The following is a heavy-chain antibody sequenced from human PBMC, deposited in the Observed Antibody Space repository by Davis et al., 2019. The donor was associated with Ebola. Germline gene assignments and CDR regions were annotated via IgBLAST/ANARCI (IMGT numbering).Heavy chain of an antibody. CDR1: GYDFSGYS. CDR3: ASRKYCISPRCSIAGVYDS. D-gene: IGHD2-2*01. CDR2: IRRDSSVI. Sequence: GESLKISCVGSGYDFSGYSLNWVRQAPGKGLEWISYIRRDSSVIDYADSVKGRFTISRDNSKNTLYLQMNSLRAEDTAVYYCASRKYCISPRCSIAGVYDSWGQGTLVTVSS. J-gene: IGHJ4*02. V-gene: IGHV3-48*01.